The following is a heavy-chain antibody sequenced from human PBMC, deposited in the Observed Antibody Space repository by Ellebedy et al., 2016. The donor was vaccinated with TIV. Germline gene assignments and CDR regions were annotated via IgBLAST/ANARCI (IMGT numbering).Heavy chain of an antibody. D-gene: IGHD4-23*01. J-gene: IGHJ4*02. V-gene: IGHV2-70*01. CDR3: ARIGYSAGNPSNYDY. CDR2: IDWDDDK. Sequence: SGPTLVKPTQTLTLTCTFSGFSLSTSGMCVSWIRQPPGKALEWLALIDWDDDKYYSTSLRTRLTISKDTSTNQVVLTMADMDPVDTATYYCARIGYSAGNPSNYDYWGQGTLVTVSS. CDR1: GFSLSTSGMC.